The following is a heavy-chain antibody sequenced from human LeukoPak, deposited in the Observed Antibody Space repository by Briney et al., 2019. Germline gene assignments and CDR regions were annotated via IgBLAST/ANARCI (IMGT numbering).Heavy chain of an antibody. Sequence: SETLSLTCAVYGGSFSGYYWSWIRQPPGKGLEWIGYIYYSGSTNYNPSLKSRVTISVDTSKNQFSLKLSSVTAADTAVYYCARASPYYYDSSGYYHFDYWGQGTLVTVSS. D-gene: IGHD3-22*01. J-gene: IGHJ4*02. CDR1: GGSFSGYY. CDR2: IYYSGST. CDR3: ARASPYYYDSSGYYHFDY. V-gene: IGHV4-59*01.